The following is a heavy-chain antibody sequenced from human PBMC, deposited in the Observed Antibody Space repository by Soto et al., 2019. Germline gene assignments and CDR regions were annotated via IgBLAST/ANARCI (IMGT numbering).Heavy chain of an antibody. J-gene: IGHJ4*02. CDR3: ARNILGGTTDY. V-gene: IGHV1-69*02. D-gene: IGHD1-7*01. Sequence: SSVKVPCKASGYTFTSYTISWVRQAPGQGLEWMGRIIPILGIANYAQKFQGRVTITADKSTSTAYMELSSLRSEDTAVYYCARNILGGTTDYWGPGTQVTVSS. CDR2: IIPILGIA. CDR1: GYTFTSYT.